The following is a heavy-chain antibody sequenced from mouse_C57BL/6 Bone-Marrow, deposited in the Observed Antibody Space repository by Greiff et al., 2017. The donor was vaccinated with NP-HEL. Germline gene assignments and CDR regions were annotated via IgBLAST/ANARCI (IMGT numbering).Heavy chain of an antibody. J-gene: IGHJ2*01. CDR3: ARGSNRGY. CDR1: GYTFTSYG. D-gene: IGHD1-1*01. Sequence: VQLQQSGAELARPGASVKLSCKASGYTFTSYGISLVKQRTGQGLEWIGEIYPRSGNTYYNEKFKGKATLTADKSSSTAYMELRSLTSEDSAVYFCARGSNRGYWGQGTTLTVSS. V-gene: IGHV1-81*01. CDR2: IYPRSGNT.